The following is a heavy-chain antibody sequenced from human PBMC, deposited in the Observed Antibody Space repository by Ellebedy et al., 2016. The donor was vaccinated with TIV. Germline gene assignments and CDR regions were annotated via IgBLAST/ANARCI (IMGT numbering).Heavy chain of an antibody. V-gene: IGHV4-34*01. D-gene: IGHD3-22*01. CDR3: ARGLIRGYYPRY. J-gene: IGHJ4*02. Sequence: SETLSLXXAVYGGSFSGYYWSWIRQPPGKGLEWIGEINHSGSTNYNPSLKSRVTISVDTSKNQFSLKLSSVTAADTAVYYCARGLIRGYYPRYWGQGTLVTVSS. CDR2: INHSGST. CDR1: GGSFSGYY.